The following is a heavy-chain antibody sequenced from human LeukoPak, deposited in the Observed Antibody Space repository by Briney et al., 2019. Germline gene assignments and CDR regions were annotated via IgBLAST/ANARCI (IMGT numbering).Heavy chain of an antibody. CDR3: ASAQVVPAAMNFDY. Sequence: GGSLRLSCAASGFTFSSYEMNWVRQAPGKGLEWVSYISSSGSTIYYADSVKGRFTISRDTAKNSLYLQMNSLRAEDTAVYYCASAQVVPAAMNFDYWGQGTLVTVSS. CDR1: GFTFSSYE. J-gene: IGHJ4*02. D-gene: IGHD2-2*01. CDR2: ISSSGSTI. V-gene: IGHV3-48*03.